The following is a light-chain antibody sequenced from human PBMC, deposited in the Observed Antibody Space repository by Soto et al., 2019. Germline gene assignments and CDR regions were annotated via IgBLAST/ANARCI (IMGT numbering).Light chain of an antibody. V-gene: IGLV1-40*01. CDR1: SSNIGAGYD. J-gene: IGLJ2*01. Sequence: QSVLTQPPSVSGARGQRVTISCTGSSSNIGAGYDVHWYQQLPGTAPKLLMYGNNIRPSGVPDRFSDSKSGTSASLAITGLQAEDEAAYFCQSYDSSLRGLVFGGGTKLTVL. CDR2: GNN. CDR3: QSYDSSLRGLV.